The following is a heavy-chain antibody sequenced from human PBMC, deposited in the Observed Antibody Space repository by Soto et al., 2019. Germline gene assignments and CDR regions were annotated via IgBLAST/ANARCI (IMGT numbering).Heavy chain of an antibody. V-gene: IGHV6-1*01. J-gene: IGHJ5*02. D-gene: IGHD6-13*01. CDR3: AREGDSSSWYWFDP. CDR1: GDSVSSNTAA. Sequence: PSQTLSLTCAISGDSVSSNTAALNWIRQSPSRGLEWLGRTYYRSKWYNDYAVSVKSRITINPDTSKNQFSLQLNSVTPEDTAVYYCAREGDSSSWYWFDPWGQGTLVTVSS. CDR2: TYYRSKWYN.